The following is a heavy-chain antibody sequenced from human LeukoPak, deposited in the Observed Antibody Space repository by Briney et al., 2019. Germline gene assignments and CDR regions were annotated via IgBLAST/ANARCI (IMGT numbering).Heavy chain of an antibody. D-gene: IGHD3-10*01. CDR3: AASTYGSGSYVGFDS. J-gene: IGHJ4*02. CDR2: MYPGDSDT. CDR1: GYTFTNYW. V-gene: IGHV5-51*01. Sequence: GESLKISCKASGYTFTNYWIGWVRQMPGKGLEWMGIMYPGDSDTRYSPSFQGQVTISADKSISTAYLQWSSLRASDTAMYYCAASTYGSGSYVGFDSWGQGTLVTVSS.